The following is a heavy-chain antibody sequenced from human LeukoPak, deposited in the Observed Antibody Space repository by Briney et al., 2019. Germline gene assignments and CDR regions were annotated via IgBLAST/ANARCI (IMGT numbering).Heavy chain of an antibody. Sequence: SETLSLTCTVSGGSISSYYWSWIRQPPGKGLEWIGYIYYSGGTNYNPSLESRVTISVDTSKNQFSLKLSSVTAADTAVYYCARGEVPAAFYFDYWGQGTLVTVSS. V-gene: IGHV4-59*01. CDR2: IYYSGGT. J-gene: IGHJ4*02. CDR3: ARGEVPAAFYFDY. D-gene: IGHD2-2*01. CDR1: GGSISSYY.